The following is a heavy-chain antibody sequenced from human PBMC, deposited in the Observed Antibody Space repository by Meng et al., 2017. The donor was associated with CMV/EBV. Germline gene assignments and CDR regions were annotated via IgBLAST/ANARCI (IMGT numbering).Heavy chain of an antibody. V-gene: IGHV3-21*01. CDR2: ISSSSSYI. CDR1: GFTFSSYS. Sequence: GESLKISCAASGFTFSSYSMNWVRQAPGKGLEWVSSISSSSSYIYYADSAKGRFTISRDNAKNSLYLQMNSLRAEDTAVYYCARDEGIAAAGQGDDYWGQGTLVTVSS. D-gene: IGHD6-13*01. CDR3: ARDEGIAAAGQGDDY. J-gene: IGHJ4*02.